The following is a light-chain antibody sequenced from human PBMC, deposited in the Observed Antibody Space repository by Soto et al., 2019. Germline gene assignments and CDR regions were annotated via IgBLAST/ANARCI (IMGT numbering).Light chain of an antibody. CDR3: QQLHSYPRA. J-gene: IGKJ1*01. V-gene: IGKV1-9*01. CDR1: QDISNY. Sequence: DIQLTQSPSFLYASVGDRVTITCRASQDISNYLAWYQQRPGKAPKLLIYAASTLRSGVPSRFSGGRSGTEFTLTINSLQPEECATYYFQQLHSYPRAFGQGTKVEIK. CDR2: AAS.